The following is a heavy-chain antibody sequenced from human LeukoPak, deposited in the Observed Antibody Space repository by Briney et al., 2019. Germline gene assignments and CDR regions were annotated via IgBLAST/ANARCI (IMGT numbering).Heavy chain of an antibody. CDR3: ARLLSGAFDI. CDR1: GGSISSYY. V-gene: IGHV4-4*09. J-gene: IGHJ3*02. Sequence: PSETLSLTCTVSGGSISSYYWSCIRQPPGKGQEWIGYIYTSGSTNYNPSLKSRVTISVDTSKNQFSLKLSSVTAADTAVYYCARLLSGAFDIWGQGTMVTVSS. D-gene: IGHD2-2*01. CDR2: IYTSGST.